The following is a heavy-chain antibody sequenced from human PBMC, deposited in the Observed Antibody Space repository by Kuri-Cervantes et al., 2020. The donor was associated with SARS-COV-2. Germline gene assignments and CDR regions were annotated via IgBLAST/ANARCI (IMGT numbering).Heavy chain of an antibody. CDR2: IWYDGSNK. V-gene: IGHV3-33*08. CDR1: GFTFSSYA. CDR3: VREGDRTGYSYGYGTLFDF. D-gene: IGHD5-18*01. J-gene: IGHJ4*02. Sequence: GGSLRLSCAASGFTFSSYAMSWVRQAPGKGLEWVAVIWYDGSNKYYADSVKGRFTISRDNSKNTLYLQMNSLRAEDTAVYYCVREGDRTGYSYGYGTLFDFWGQGTLVTVSS.